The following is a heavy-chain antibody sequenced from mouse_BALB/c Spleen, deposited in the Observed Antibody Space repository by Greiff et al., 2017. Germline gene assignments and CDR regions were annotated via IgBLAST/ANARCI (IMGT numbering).Heavy chain of an antibody. J-gene: IGHJ3*01. CDR2: IYPGNGDT. CDR1: GYTFTSYN. CDR3: AREAITRFAY. D-gene: IGHD1-2*01. V-gene: IGHV1-12*01. Sequence: LQQPGAELVKPGASVKMSCKASGYTFTSYNMHWVKQTPGQGLEWIGAIYPGNGDTSYNQKFKGKATLTADKSSSTAYMQLSSLTSEDSAVYYCAREAITRFAYWGQGTLVTVSA.